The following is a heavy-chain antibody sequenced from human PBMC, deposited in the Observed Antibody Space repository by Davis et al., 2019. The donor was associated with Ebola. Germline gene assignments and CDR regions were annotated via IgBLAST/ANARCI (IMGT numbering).Heavy chain of an antibody. CDR3: AYGGNSGY. Sequence: GGSLRLSCAASGFTFSGSAMHWVRQASGKGLEWVGRIRSKANSYATAYAASVKGRFTISRDESKNTAYLQMNSLKTEDTAVYYCAYGGNSGYWGQGTLVTVSS. V-gene: IGHV3-73*01. CDR2: IRSKANSYAT. D-gene: IGHD4-23*01. CDR1: GFTFSGSA. J-gene: IGHJ4*02.